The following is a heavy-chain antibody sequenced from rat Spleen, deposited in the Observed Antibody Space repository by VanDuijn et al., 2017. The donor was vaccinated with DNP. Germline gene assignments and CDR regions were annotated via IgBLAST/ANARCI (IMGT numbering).Heavy chain of an antibody. V-gene: IGHV5S10*01. Sequence: EVQLVESGGGLVQPGRSLKVSCAASGFVFSDYNMAWVRQGPKKGLEWVATIVHDGSRTYYRDSVKGRFTISRDNAKNILHLQMDSLRSEDTATYYCTTDFERGYWGQGVMVTVSS. J-gene: IGHJ2*01. CDR3: TTDFERGY. CDR2: IVHDGSRT. CDR1: GFVFSDYN. D-gene: IGHD1-11*01.